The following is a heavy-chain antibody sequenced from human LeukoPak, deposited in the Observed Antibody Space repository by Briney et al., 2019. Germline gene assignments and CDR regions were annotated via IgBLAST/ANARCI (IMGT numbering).Heavy chain of an antibody. D-gene: IGHD5-12*01. CDR1: GFIFSNYW. CDR2: IRQDGSER. V-gene: IGHV3-7*01. CDR3: ARDWGSTGYDLYDF. Sequence: GGSLRLSCAASGFIFSNYWMTWARQAPGKGLEWVAHIRQDGSERHYVDSVKDRFTISRDNAKNSLDLQMDSLRAEDTAVYYCARDWGSTGYDLYDFWGQGTLVTVSS. J-gene: IGHJ4*02.